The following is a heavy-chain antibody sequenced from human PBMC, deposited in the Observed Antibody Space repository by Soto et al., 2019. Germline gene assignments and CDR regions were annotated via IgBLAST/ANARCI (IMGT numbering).Heavy chain of an antibody. V-gene: IGHV4-4*02. D-gene: IGHD3-10*01. CDR1: GGSISSSNW. CDR2: IYHSGST. J-gene: IGHJ6*02. CDR3: ARDPLASIWFGELPPPVGGIDV. Sequence: LSLTCAVSGGSISSSNWWSWVRQPPGKGLEWIGEIYHSGSTNYNPSLKSRVTISVDKSKNQFSLKLSSVTAADTAVYYCARDPLASIWFGELPPPVGGIDVWGQGTTVTVSS.